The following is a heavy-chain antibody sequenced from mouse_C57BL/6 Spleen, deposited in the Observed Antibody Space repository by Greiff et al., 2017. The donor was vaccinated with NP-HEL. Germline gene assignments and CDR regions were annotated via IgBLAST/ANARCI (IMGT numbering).Heavy chain of an antibody. J-gene: IGHJ2*01. CDR2: ISDGGSYT. CDR1: GFTFSSYA. D-gene: IGHD2-1*01. V-gene: IGHV5-4*01. Sequence: EVNVVESGGGLVKPGGSLKLSCAASGFTFSSYAMSWVRQTPEKRLEWVATISDGGSYTYYPDNVKGRFTISRDNAKNNLYLQMSHLKSEDTAMYYCAREGVYYGNKDYFDYWGQGTTLTVSS. CDR3: AREGVYYGNKDYFDY.